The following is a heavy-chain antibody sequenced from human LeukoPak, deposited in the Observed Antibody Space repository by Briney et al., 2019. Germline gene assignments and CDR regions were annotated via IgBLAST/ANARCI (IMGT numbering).Heavy chain of an antibody. Sequence: PGGSLRLSCAASGFTFSSSSMNWVRQAPGKGLEWVSSISSSSSYIYYEDSVKGRFTISRDNVKNSVYLQMNSLRAEDTAVYYCARDYGDYGLDYWGQGTLVTVSS. J-gene: IGHJ4*02. V-gene: IGHV3-21*01. CDR3: ARDYGDYGLDY. D-gene: IGHD4-17*01. CDR1: GFTFSSSS. CDR2: ISSSSSYI.